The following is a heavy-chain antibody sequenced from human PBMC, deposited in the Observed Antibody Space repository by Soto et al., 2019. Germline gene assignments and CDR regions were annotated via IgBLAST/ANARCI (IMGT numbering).Heavy chain of an antibody. CDR2: IGSSNTYI. J-gene: IGHJ4*02. D-gene: IGHD1-26*01. Sequence: PGGSLRLSCAASGFTFSSYNMNWVRQAPGKGLEWVASIGSSNTYIYYADSVKGRFTISRDNAKNSLYLQMNSLGAEDTAVYYCAKIGTYSGGHFDNWGQGTLVTVSS. CDR3: AKIGTYSGGHFDN. CDR1: GFTFSSYN. V-gene: IGHV3-21*04.